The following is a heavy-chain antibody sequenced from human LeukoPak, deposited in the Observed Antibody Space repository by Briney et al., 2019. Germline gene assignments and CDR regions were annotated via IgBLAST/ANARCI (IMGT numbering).Heavy chain of an antibody. CDR3: ARDQPGYYDSSGYDTTKGGFDY. D-gene: IGHD3-22*01. V-gene: IGHV6-1*01. J-gene: IGHJ4*02. CDR2: TYYRSKWYN. Sequence: SQTLSLTCAISGDSVPSNSAAWNWIRQSPSRGLEWLGRTYYRSKWYNDYAVSVKSRITINPDTSKNQFSLQLNSVTPEDTAVYYCARDQPGYYDSSGYDTTKGGFDYWGQGTLVTVSS. CDR1: GDSVPSNSAA.